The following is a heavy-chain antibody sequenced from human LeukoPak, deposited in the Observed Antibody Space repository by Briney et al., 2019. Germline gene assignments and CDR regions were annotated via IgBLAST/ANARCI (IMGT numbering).Heavy chain of an antibody. Sequence: GASVKVSCKVSGYTLTELSMHWVRHAPGKGVGWMGGFDPEDGATIYAQKFQGRVTMTEDTSTDTAYMELSSMRSEDAAVYYCATRTVPDAFDIWGQGTVVTVSS. V-gene: IGHV1-24*01. CDR3: ATRTVPDAFDI. CDR1: GYTLTELS. J-gene: IGHJ3*02. D-gene: IGHD4-17*01. CDR2: FDPEDGAT.